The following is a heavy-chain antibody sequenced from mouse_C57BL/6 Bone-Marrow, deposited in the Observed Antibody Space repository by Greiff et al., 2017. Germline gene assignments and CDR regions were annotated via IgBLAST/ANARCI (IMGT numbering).Heavy chain of an antibody. CDR1: GFSLTRYG. CDR3: AKRDGYYAMDY. J-gene: IGHJ4*01. Sequence: VKVEESGPGLVAPSQSLSITCTVSGFSLTRYGVSWVRQPPGQGLEWLGVIWGDGSTNYHSALISRLSISKDNSKSQVFLKLNSLQTDDTATYYCAKRDGYYAMDYWGQGTSVTVSS. CDR2: IWGDGST. V-gene: IGHV2-3*01. D-gene: IGHD2-3*01.